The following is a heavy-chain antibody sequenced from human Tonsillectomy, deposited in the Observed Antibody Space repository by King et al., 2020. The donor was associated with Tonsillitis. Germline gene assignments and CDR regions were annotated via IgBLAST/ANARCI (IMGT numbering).Heavy chain of an antibody. CDR1: QYSFTTYW. CDR3: ARISSRVIAEPFDI. D-gene: IGHD2/OR15-2a*01. V-gene: IGHV5-51*01. CDR2: IYPGDSDT. Sequence: MQLVQSGAEVKKPGESLRISCEGPQYSFTTYWIGWVRQMPGKGLELMGIIYPGDSDTRYSPSFQGQVTISADMSITTAYLQWSSLEASDTAMYYCARISSRVIAEPFDIWGQGTMVTVSS. J-gene: IGHJ3*02.